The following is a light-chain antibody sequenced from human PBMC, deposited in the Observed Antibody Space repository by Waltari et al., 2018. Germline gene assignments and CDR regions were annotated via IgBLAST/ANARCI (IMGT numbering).Light chain of an antibody. V-gene: IGLV1-47*01. J-gene: IGLJ2*01. CDR2: RNN. CDR1: SSNIGSNY. Sequence: QSVLTQPPSASGTPGQRVTISCSGSSSNIGSNYVYWYQQLPGTAPKRLIYRNNQRPSGVPDRFSGSKSGTSASLAISGLRSEDEADYYCAAWDDSRVVFGGGTKLTVL. CDR3: AAWDDSRVV.